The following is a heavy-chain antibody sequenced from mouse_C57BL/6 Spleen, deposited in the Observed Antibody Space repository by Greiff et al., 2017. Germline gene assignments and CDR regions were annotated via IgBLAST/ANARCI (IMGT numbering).Heavy chain of an antibody. CDR1: GYTFTSYW. CDR3: ARLDYYGSSYDAMDY. Sequence: QVQLKQPGAELVKPGASVKLSCKASGYTFTSYWMHWVKQRPGQGLEWIGMIHPNSGSTNYNEKFKSKATLTVDKSSSTAYMQLSSLTSEDSAVYYCARLDYYGSSYDAMDYWGQGTSVTVSS. J-gene: IGHJ4*01. CDR2: IHPNSGST. D-gene: IGHD1-1*01. V-gene: IGHV1-64*01.